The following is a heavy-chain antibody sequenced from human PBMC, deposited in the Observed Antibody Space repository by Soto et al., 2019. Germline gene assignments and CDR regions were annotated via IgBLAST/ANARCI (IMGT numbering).Heavy chain of an antibody. CDR1: GYTFTSYG. V-gene: IGHV1-18*01. CDR2: ISTYNGNT. D-gene: IGHD3-22*01. J-gene: IGHJ4*02. Sequence: QVQLVQSGAEVKKPGASVKVSCKASGYTFTSYGISWVRQAPGQGLEWMGWISTYNGNTNYAQKLQGRVTMTTDTSTRPAYMELRSVRSDDTAVYYCARVPATGYYYDSSGYYYFDYWGQGTLVTVSS. CDR3: ARVPATGYYYDSSGYYYFDY.